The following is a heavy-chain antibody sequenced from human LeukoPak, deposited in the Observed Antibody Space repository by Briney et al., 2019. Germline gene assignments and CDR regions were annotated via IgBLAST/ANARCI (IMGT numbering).Heavy chain of an antibody. J-gene: IGHJ5*02. CDR2: IKQDGSEK. CDR1: GFTFSGYA. V-gene: IGHV3-7*01. D-gene: IGHD3-3*01. Sequence: PGGSLRLSCAASGFTFSGYAMTWVRQAPGKGLEWVANIKQDGSEKYYVDSVKGRFTISRDNAKNSLYLQMNSLRAEDTAVYYCARDQKGYDFWSGFSWGWFDPWGQGTLVTVSS. CDR3: ARDQKGYDFWSGFSWGWFDP.